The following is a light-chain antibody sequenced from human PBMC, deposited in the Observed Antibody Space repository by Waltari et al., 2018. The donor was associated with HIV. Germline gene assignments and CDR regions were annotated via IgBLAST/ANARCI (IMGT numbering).Light chain of an antibody. CDR2: DVS. J-gene: IGLJ2*01. Sequence: QSALTQPASVTGSPGQSITISCTVISTDVVIHDSHYVSWYQSHPGKVPKLLIYDVSNRPSGVSHRFSGSKSGSTAFLTISGLQPEDEAIYYCTSYTSTPITTGVVFGGGTQLTVL. V-gene: IGLV2-14*03. CDR1: STDVVIHDSHY. CDR3: TSYTSTPITTGVV.